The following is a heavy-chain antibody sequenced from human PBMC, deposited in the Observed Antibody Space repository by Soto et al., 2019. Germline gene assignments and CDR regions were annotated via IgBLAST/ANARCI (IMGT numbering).Heavy chain of an antibody. V-gene: IGHV1-46*01. CDR3: ARELSSGFVFDYYGMDV. J-gene: IGHJ6*02. D-gene: IGHD6-25*01. Sequence: GASVKVSCKASGYTFTSYYMHWVRQAPGQGLEWMGIINPSGGSTSYAQKFQGRVTMTRDTSTSTVYMELSSLRSEDMAVYYCARELSSGFVFDYYGMDVWGQGTTVTVSS. CDR1: GYTFTSYY. CDR2: INPSGGST.